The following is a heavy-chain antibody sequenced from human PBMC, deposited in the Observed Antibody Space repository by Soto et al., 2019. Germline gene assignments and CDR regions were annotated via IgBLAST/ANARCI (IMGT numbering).Heavy chain of an antibody. CDR3: AKGGYGSSWRFDY. V-gene: IGHV3-23*01. CDR2: ISGSGGGT. Sequence: GGSLRLSCAASGFTFSSSAMSWVRQAPGKGLEWVSGISGSGGGTYYADSVKGRFTISRDNSKNTLYLQMNSLRAEDTAVYYCAKGGYGSSWRFDYWGQGTLVTSPQ. D-gene: IGHD6-13*01. J-gene: IGHJ4*02. CDR1: GFTFSSSA.